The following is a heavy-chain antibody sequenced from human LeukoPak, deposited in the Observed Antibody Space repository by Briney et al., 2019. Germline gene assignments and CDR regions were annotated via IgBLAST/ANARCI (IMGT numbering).Heavy chain of an antibody. CDR2: IKSKTDGGTT. CDR3: ARMVRGALFDY. D-gene: IGHD3-10*01. Sequence: GGSLRLSCAASGFTFSNAWMSWVRQAPGKGLEWVGRIKSKTDGGTTDYAAPVKGRFTISRDDSKNTLYLQMNSLKTEDTAVYYCARMVRGALFDYWGQGTLVTVSS. J-gene: IGHJ4*02. V-gene: IGHV3-15*01. CDR1: GFTFSNAW.